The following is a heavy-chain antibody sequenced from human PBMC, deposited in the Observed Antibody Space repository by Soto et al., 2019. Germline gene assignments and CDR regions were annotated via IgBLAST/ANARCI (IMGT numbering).Heavy chain of an antibody. V-gene: IGHV1-24*01. CDR2: FDPEDGET. Sequence: ASVKVSCKVSGYTLTELSMHWVRQAPGKGLEWMGGFDPEDGETIYAQKFQGRVTMTEDTSIDTAYMELISVTAADTAVYYCATYGSGTYKPTTFDYWGQGTLVTVSS. J-gene: IGHJ4*02. D-gene: IGHD3-10*01. CDR3: ATYGSGTYKPTTFDY. CDR1: GYTLTELS.